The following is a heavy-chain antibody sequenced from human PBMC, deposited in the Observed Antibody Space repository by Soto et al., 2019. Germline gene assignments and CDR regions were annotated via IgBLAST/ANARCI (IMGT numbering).Heavy chain of an antibody. Sequence: QVQLVESGGGVVQPGRSLRLSCAASGFTFSSYGMHWVRQAPGKGLEWVAVIWYDGSNKYYADSVKGRFTISRDNSKNTLYLQMNSLRAEDTAVYYCARDIVVVVAGRTGWFDPLGQGTLVTVSS. V-gene: IGHV3-33*01. J-gene: IGHJ5*02. CDR2: IWYDGSNK. CDR1: GFTFSSYG. CDR3: ARDIVVVVAGRTGWFDP. D-gene: IGHD2-15*01.